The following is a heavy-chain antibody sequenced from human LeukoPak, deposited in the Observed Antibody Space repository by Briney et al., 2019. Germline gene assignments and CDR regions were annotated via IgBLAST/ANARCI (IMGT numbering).Heavy chain of an antibody. D-gene: IGHD2-2*01. CDR2: FDPEDGET. Sequence: ASVKVSCKASGGTFSSYAISWVRQAPGQGLEWMGGFDPEDGETIYAQKFQGRVTMTEDTSTDTAYMELSSLRSEDTAVYYCATRARPLGYCSSTSCRYFDYWGQGTLVTVSS. CDR3: ATRARPLGYCSSTSCRYFDY. V-gene: IGHV1-24*01. CDR1: GGTFSSYA. J-gene: IGHJ4*02.